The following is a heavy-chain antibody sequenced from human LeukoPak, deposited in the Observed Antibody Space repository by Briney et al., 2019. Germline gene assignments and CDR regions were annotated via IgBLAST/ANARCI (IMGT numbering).Heavy chain of an antibody. Sequence: GGSLRLSCAASGFTFSSYSMNWVRQAPGKGLEWVSSISSSSSYIYYADSVKGRFTISRDNAKNSLYLQMNSLRAEDTAVYHCALIAVAGTENAFDIWGQGTMVTVSS. CDR3: ALIAVAGTENAFDI. V-gene: IGHV3-21*01. J-gene: IGHJ3*02. D-gene: IGHD6-19*01. CDR2: ISSSSSYI. CDR1: GFTFSSYS.